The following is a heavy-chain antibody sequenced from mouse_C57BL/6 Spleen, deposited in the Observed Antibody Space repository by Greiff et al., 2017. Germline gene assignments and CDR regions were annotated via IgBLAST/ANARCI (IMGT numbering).Heavy chain of an antibody. CDR3: ARRSSTTVVALDY. J-gene: IGHJ2*01. V-gene: IGHV5-6*02. CDR2: ISSGGSYT. D-gene: IGHD1-1*01. CDR1: GFTFSSYG. Sequence: EVMLVESGGDLVKPGGSLKLSCAASGFTFSSYGMSWVRQTPDKRLEWVATISSGGSYTYYPDSVKGRFTIARDNAKNTLDLQMSSLKSEDTAMYDGARRSSTTVVALDYWGQGTTLTVSS.